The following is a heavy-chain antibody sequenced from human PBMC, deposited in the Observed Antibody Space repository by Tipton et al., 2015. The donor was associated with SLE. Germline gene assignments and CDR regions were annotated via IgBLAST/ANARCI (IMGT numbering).Heavy chain of an antibody. D-gene: IGHD3-3*01. Sequence: QLVQSGGGVVQPGGSLRLSCAASGFAFSDHGMHWVRQAPGKGLEWVSYISSSSSTIYYADSVKGRFTISRDNAKNSLYLQMNSLRAEDTAVYYCAKEGPHEYYDFWSGGDYGMDVWGQGTTVTVSS. CDR2: ISSSSSTI. CDR1: GFAFSDHG. V-gene: IGHV3-48*01. CDR3: AKEGPHEYYDFWSGGDYGMDV. J-gene: IGHJ6*02.